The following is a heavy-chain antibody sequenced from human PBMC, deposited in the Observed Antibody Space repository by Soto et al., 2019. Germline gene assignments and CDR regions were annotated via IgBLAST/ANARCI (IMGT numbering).Heavy chain of an antibody. Sequence: GESLKLSCKGSGYSFTSYWISWLRQMPGKGLEWMGRIDPSDSYTNYSPSFQGHVTISADKSISTAYLQWSSLKASDTAMYYCARHKGYCSSTSCRRYGMDVWGQGTTVTVSS. J-gene: IGHJ6*02. CDR2: IDPSDSYT. CDR1: GYSFTSYW. CDR3: ARHKGYCSSTSCRRYGMDV. V-gene: IGHV5-10-1*01. D-gene: IGHD2-2*01.